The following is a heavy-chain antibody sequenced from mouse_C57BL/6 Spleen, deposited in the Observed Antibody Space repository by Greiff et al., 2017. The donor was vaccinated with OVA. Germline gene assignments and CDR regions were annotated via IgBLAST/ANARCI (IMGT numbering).Heavy chain of an antibody. CDR3: TRDGGVITTVVPYWYFDV. CDR1: GFTFSSYA. CDR2: ISSGGDYI. Sequence: EVKLVESGEGLVKPGGSLKLSCAASGFTFSSYAMSWVRQTPEKRLEWVAYISSGGDYIYYADTVKGRFTISRDNARNTLYLQMSSLKSEDTAMYYCTRDGGVITTVVPYWYFDVWGTGTTVTVSS. D-gene: IGHD1-1*01. V-gene: IGHV5-9-1*02. J-gene: IGHJ1*03.